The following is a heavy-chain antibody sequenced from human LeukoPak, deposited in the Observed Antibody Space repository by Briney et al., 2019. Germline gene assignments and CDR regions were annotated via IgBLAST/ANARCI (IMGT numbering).Heavy chain of an antibody. V-gene: IGHV3-23*01. CDR2: ISGSGGST. CDR3: ARVFRPSLTVFIIRGAFDI. CDR1: GFTFSSYA. D-gene: IGHD3-3*01. Sequence: GGSLRLSCAASGFTFSSYAMSWVRQAPGKGLEWVSAISGSGGSTYYADSVKGRFTISRDNAKNSLYLQMNGLRAEDTAVYYCARVFRPSLTVFIIRGAFDIWGQGTMVTVSS. J-gene: IGHJ3*02.